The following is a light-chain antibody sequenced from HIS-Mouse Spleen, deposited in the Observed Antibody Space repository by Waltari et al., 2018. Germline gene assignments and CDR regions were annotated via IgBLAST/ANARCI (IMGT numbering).Light chain of an antibody. CDR3: YSTDSSGNHRV. CDR2: EDS. CDR1: ALLKKY. V-gene: IGLV3-10*01. J-gene: IGLJ2*01. Sequence: SYELTQPPSVSVSPGQTARITCPCNALLKKYASWYRQKSGQAPVLVIYEDSKRPSGIPERFSGSSSGTMATLTISGAQVEDEADYYCYSTDSSGNHRVFGGGTKLTVL.